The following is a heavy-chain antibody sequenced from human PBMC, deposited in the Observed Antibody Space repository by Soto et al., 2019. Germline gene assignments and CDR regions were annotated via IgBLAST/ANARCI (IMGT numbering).Heavy chain of an antibody. Sequence: GASAKGPCKDSGFTFTSSAVQEGRQGRGQRIEWIGWIAVGSGNTNYAQKFQERVTITRDMSTSTAYMELSSLRSEDTAVYNCAAGHIYYYDSSGYGDYFDYWG. V-gene: IGHV1-58*01. CDR2: IAVGSGNT. CDR3: AAGHIYYYDSSGYGDYFDY. J-gene: IGHJ4*01. D-gene: IGHD3-22*01. CDR1: GFTFTSSA.